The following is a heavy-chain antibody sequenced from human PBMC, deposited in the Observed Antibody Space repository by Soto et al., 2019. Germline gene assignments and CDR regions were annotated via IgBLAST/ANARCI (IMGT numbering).Heavy chain of an antibody. J-gene: IGHJ6*02. CDR2: IYPGDSDT. CDR3: ARRGYCSSTSCYTDYYGMDV. D-gene: IGHD2-2*02. CDR1: VYRFTRYL. Sequence: CLTLSYTRSVYRFTRYLIAWVRQLRGKGLEWMGIIYPGDSDTRYSPSFQGQVTSSADKSISTAYLQWSSLKASDTAMYYCARRGYCSSTSCYTDYYGMDVWGQGTTVTVSS. V-gene: IGHV5-51*01.